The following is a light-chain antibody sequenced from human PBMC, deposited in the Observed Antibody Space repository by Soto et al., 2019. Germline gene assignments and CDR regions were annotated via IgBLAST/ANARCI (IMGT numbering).Light chain of an antibody. J-gene: IGKJ1*01. V-gene: IGKV1-5*03. CDR2: NTS. CDR1: QSLTSW. CDR3: QHYDNYLWT. Sequence: DIPMTQSPSTRSASVGDRVTITCRASQSLTSWLTWYQQKPGKAPKFLIYNTSILESGVPSRFSGSGSGTEFTLTISSLQPDDFATYYCQHYDNYLWTFGQGTKVEIK.